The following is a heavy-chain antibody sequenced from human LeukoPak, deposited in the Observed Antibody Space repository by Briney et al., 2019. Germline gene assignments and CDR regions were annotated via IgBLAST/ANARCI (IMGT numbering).Heavy chain of an antibody. Sequence: PGGSLRLSCAASGFTFSSYAMTWVRQAPGKGLQWVSTISGSGDSTYYADSVKGRFTISRDNSNNTLYLQMNSLRAEDTALYYCAKDTQLWGAFDIWGQGTMVTVSS. V-gene: IGHV3-23*01. J-gene: IGHJ3*02. CDR3: AKDTQLWGAFDI. D-gene: IGHD5-18*01. CDR2: ISGSGDST. CDR1: GFTFSSYA.